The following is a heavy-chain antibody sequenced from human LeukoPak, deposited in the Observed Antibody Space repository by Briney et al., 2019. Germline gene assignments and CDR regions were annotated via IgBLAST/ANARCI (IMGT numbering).Heavy chain of an antibody. CDR2: INHSGST. D-gene: IGHD1-1*01. Sequence: SETLSLTCAVYGGSFSGYYWSWIRQPPGKGLEWIGEINHSGSTNYNPSLKSRVTISVDTSKNQFSPKLSSVTAADTAVYYCARAGRQSFDYWGQGTLVTVSS. CDR1: GGSFSGYY. V-gene: IGHV4-34*01. J-gene: IGHJ4*02. CDR3: ARAGRQSFDY.